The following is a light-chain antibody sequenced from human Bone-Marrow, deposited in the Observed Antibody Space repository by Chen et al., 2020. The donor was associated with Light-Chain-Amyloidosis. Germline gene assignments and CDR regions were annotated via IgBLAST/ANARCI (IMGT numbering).Light chain of an antibody. Sequence: QSALTQPASVSGSPGQSIPISCTGTSSDVGGDTHVSWYQQHPDKAPKLMIYEVTNRPSWVPDRFAGSKSDNTASLTIAGLQTEDEADYFCSSDTITNTRVFGSGTRVTVL. CDR1: SSDVGGDTH. CDR3: SSDTITNTRV. V-gene: IGLV2-14*01. J-gene: IGLJ1*01. CDR2: EVT.